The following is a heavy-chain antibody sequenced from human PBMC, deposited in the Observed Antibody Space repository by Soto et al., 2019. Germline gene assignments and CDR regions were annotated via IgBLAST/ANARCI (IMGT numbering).Heavy chain of an antibody. CDR1: GFSLSNARMG. CDR2: IFSNDEK. V-gene: IGHV2-26*01. D-gene: IGHD3-22*01. CDR3: ARIRADYYDSSGYSLRFDY. Sequence: QVTLKESGPVLVKPTETLTLTCTVSGFSLSNARMGVSWIRQPPGKALEWLAHIFSNDEKSYSTSLKSRLNIAKDTSKSQVVLTMTNMDPVDTATYYCARIRADYYDSSGYSLRFDYWGQGTLVTVSS. J-gene: IGHJ4*02.